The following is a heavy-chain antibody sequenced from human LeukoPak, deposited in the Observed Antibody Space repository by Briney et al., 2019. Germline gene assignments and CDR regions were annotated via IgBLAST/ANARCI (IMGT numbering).Heavy chain of an antibody. CDR1: GFTFSTYS. D-gene: IGHD3-10*01. CDR2: ISSSSSTI. CDR3: ARTLWFGELLYGEFDY. Sequence: GGSLRLSCAASGFTFSTYSMNWVRQAPGKGLEWVSYISSSSSTIYYADSVRGRFTISRDNAKNSLYLQMNSLRAEDTAVYYCARTLWFGELLYGEFDYWGQGTLVTVSS. V-gene: IGHV3-48*01. J-gene: IGHJ4*02.